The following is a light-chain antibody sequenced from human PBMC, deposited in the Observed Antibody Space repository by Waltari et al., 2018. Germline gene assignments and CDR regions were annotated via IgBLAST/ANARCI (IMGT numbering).Light chain of an antibody. V-gene: IGLV2-14*01. CDR2: DVS. J-gene: IGLJ3*02. Sequence: QSALTQPASVSGSPGQSLTISCTGTSSDVGGYHYVSWYQQHPGKAPKLMIYDVSNRPSWVSNRFSGSTSGNTASLTISGLQAEDEADYYCSSYTSSSTLLFGGGTKLTVL. CDR3: SSYTSSSTLL. CDR1: SSDVGGYHY.